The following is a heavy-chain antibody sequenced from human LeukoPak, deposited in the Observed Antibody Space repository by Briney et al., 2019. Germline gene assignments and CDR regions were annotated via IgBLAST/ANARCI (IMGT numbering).Heavy chain of an antibody. D-gene: IGHD3-22*01. CDR3: ARDGITMIVERYFDL. CDR1: GFTFSSYW. V-gene: IGHV3-7*01. Sequence: GGSLRLSCAASGFTFSSYWMTWVRQAPGKGLEWVANIKQDGSEKYYVDSVKGRFTISRDNAKNSLYLQMNSLRAEDAAVYYCARDGITMIVERYFDLWGRGTLVTVSS. J-gene: IGHJ2*01. CDR2: IKQDGSEK.